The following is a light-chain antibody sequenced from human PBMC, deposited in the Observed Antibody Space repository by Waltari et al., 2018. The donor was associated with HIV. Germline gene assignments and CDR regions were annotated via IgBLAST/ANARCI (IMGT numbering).Light chain of an antibody. V-gene: IGLV1-47*01. CDR1: GSNIGTYS. J-gene: IGLJ2*01. Sequence: QSVVTQPPSASGTPGQRVTISCSGSGSNIGTYSVNWYQHFPGSAPKLLIYMIEQRPSGVPGRFSGSQSGTYASLAISGLKNDDEDDYSWAVWDDSLGGAVFGGGTKLTVL. CDR2: MIE. CDR3: AVWDDSLGGAV.